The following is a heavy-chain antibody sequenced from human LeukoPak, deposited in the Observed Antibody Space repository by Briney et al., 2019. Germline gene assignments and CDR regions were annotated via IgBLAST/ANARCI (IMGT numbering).Heavy chain of an antibody. V-gene: IGHV5-51*01. CDR1: GYRFTTYW. J-gene: IGHJ4*02. D-gene: IGHD6-19*01. CDR2: IYPGDADT. Sequence: GESLKISFKGPGYRFTTYWIGWVRQMPGKGLEWIRIIYPGDADTRYSPSFQGQVTISADKSISTAYLQWSSLRASDTAMYYCARPRSYSSGWTYYFDYWGQGTLVTVSS. CDR3: ARPRSYSSGWTYYFDY.